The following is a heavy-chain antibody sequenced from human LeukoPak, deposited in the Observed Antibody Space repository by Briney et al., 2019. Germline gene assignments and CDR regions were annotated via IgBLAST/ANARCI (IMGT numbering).Heavy chain of an antibody. CDR3: ARGEDYYDSSGQFDY. CDR2: INAGNGNT. CDR1: GYTFTSYA. J-gene: IGHJ4*02. Sequence: ASVKVSCKASGYTFTSYAMHWVRQAPGQRLEWMGWINAGNGNTKYSQEFQGRVTITRDTSASTAYMELSSLRSEDMAVYYCARGEDYYDSSGQFDYWGQGTLVTVSS. D-gene: IGHD3-22*01. V-gene: IGHV1-3*03.